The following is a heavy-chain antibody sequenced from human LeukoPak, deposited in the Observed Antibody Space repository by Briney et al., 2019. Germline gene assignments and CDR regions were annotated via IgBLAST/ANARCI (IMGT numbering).Heavy chain of an antibody. CDR1: GYIFTNYW. J-gene: IGHJ4*02. CDR2: IYPADSDT. V-gene: IGHV5-51*01. Sequence: GESLKISCKGSGYIFTNYWIGWVRQMPGKGLEWMGIIYPADSDTRYSPSFQGQVTISADKSISTAYLQWNSLKASDTAMYYCARPAPTVAPGFDYWGQGTLVTVSS. D-gene: IGHD4-23*01. CDR3: ARPAPTVAPGFDY.